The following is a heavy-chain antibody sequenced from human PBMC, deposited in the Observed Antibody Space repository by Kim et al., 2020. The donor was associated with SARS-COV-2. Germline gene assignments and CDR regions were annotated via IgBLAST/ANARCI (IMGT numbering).Heavy chain of an antibody. Sequence: SETLSLTCTVSGGSISSSSYYWGWIRQPPGKGLEWIGSIYYSGSTYYNPSLKSRVTISVDTSKNQFSLKLSSVTAADTAVYYCASRDYSDSSGYYYALAGAFDIWGQGTMVTVSS. D-gene: IGHD3-22*01. CDR3: ASRDYSDSSGYYYALAGAFDI. J-gene: IGHJ3*02. V-gene: IGHV4-39*01. CDR1: GGSISSSSYY. CDR2: IYYSGST.